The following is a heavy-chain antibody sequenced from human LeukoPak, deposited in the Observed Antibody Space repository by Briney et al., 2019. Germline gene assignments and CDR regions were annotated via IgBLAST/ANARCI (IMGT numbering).Heavy chain of an antibody. CDR3: AKGKYYYYYMDV. CDR1: GFIFSDYY. CDR2: IKSKTDGGTT. Sequence: GGSLRLSCAASGFIFSDYYMSWIRQAPGKGLEWVGRIKSKTDGGTTDYAAPVKGRFTISRDDSKNTLYLQMNSLKTEDTAVYYCAKGKYYYYYMDVWGKGTTVTISS. J-gene: IGHJ6*03. V-gene: IGHV3-15*01.